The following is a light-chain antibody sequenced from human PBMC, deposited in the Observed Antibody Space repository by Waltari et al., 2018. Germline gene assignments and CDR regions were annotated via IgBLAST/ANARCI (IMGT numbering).Light chain of an antibody. Sequence: QPVLTQPPSMSGAPGQKVTIPCTGGSSNFGAGYDVPWYQQFPGTAPKLLIFGNTNRPAGVPGRFSGSRSGTSASLAIAGLQSEDEAVYCQSFDSSLSASVFGIGTKLTVL. CDR3: QSFDSSLSASV. CDR2: GNT. CDR1: SSNFGAGYD. J-gene: IGLJ3*02. V-gene: IGLV1-40*01.